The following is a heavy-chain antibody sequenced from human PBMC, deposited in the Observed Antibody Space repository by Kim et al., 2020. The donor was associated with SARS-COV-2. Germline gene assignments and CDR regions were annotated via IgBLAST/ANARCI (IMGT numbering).Heavy chain of an antibody. V-gene: IGHV3-30-3*01. J-gene: IGHJ6*04. D-gene: IGHD3-9*01. CDR2: ISYDGSNK. CDR3: ARDRKVLRYFDWLLSERDYYYGMDV. CDR1: GFTFSSYA. Sequence: VGSLRLSCAASGFTFSSYAMHWVRQAPGKGLEWVAVISYDGSNKYYADSVKGRFTISRDNSKNTLYLQMNSLRAEDTAVYYCARDRKVLRYFDWLLSERDYYYGMDVWGKGTTVTVSS.